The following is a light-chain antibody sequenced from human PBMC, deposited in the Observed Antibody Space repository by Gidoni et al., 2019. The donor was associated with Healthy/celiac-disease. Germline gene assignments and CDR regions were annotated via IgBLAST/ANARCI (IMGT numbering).Light chain of an antibody. CDR1: SSDVGGYNY. V-gene: IGLV2-14*01. CDR3: SSYTSSSTLYV. CDR2: DVS. J-gene: IGLJ1*01. Sequence: QSAVTQPASVSESPVQSLPISCTVTSSDVGGYNYVSWYQQHPGKAPKLMIYDVSNRPSGVSNRFSGSKSGNTASLTISGLQAEDEADYYCSSYTSSSTLYVFGTGTKVTVL.